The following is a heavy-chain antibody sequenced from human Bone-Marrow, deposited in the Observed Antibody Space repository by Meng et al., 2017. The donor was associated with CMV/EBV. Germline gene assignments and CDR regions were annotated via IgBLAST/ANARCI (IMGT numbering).Heavy chain of an antibody. Sequence: SVKVSCMASGCTFSSYTISWVRQAPGQGLEWMGSIIPILGIANYAQKVKGRVTISADKSTSTAYMELSSLRSEDTAVYYCARGAYLPPGYYYGMDVWGQGTTVTFSS. CDR1: GCTFSSYT. CDR3: ARGAYLPPGYYYGMDV. V-gene: IGHV1-69*02. J-gene: IGHJ6*02. CDR2: IIPILGIA. D-gene: IGHD1-26*01.